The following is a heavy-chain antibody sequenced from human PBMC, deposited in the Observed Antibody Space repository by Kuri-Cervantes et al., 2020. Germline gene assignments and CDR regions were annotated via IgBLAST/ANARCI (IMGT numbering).Heavy chain of an antibody. CDR3: ASVFGESHFDY. D-gene: IGHD3-10*02. V-gene: IGHV4-34*01. CDR2: INHSGST. CDR1: GGSFSGYY. J-gene: IGHJ4*02. Sequence: SKTLSLTCAVYGGSFSGYYWSWIRQPPGKGLEWIGEINHSGSTNYNPSLKSRVTISVDTSKNQFSLKLSSVTAADTAVYYGASVFGESHFDYWGQGTLVTVSS.